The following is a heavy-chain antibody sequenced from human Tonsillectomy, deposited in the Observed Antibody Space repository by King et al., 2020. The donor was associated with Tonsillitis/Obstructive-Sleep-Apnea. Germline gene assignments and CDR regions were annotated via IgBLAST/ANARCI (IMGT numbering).Heavy chain of an antibody. CDR1: GFIFSSST. V-gene: IGHV3-30*04. J-gene: IGHJ4*02. D-gene: IGHD4-17*01. CDR2: ISYDGSNK. Sequence: VQLVESGGGVVQPGRSLRLSCAASGFIFSSSTMHWVRQAPGKGLEWVAVISYDGSNKYYADSMKGRFTISTDNSTNTLYLQMNSLRAEETAVYYCARAPYADNGDSLDGWGQGTLVPVS. CDR3: ARAPYADNGDSLDG.